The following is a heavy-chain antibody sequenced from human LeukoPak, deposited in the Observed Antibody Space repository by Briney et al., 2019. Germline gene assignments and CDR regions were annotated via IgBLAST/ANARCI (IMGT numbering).Heavy chain of an antibody. J-gene: IGHJ4*02. CDR2: IYNSGST. CDR3: ARGRDDDVWGSYPTCFDY. V-gene: IGHV4-61*02. CDR1: GGSISSGTYF. D-gene: IGHD3-16*02. Sequence: SETLSLTCTVSGGSISSGTYFWSWIRQPAGKGLEWIGRIYNSGSTSYNPALKSRATISMDTSKHQFSLKLSSVTAADTAVYYCARGRDDDVWGSYPTCFDYWGQGALVTVSS.